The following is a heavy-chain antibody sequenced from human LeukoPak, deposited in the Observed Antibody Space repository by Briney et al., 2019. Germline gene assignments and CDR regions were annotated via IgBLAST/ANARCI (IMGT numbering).Heavy chain of an antibody. CDR2: IVPIFGTA. D-gene: IGHD3-16*01. J-gene: IGHJ6*03. CDR1: GFTFSSYA. V-gene: IGHV1-69*01. CDR3: ARGMITFGGLPDYYYYMDV. Sequence: GGSLRLSCAASGFTFSSYAISWVRQAPGQGLEWMGGIVPIFGTANYAQKFQGRVTITADESTSTAYMELSSLRSEDTAVYYCARGMITFGGLPDYYYYMDVWGKGTTVTISS.